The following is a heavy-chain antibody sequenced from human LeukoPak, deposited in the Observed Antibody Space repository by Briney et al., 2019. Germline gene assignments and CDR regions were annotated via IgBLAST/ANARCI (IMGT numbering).Heavy chain of an antibody. CDR3: SRAANDYNIFAYLL. CDR1: GFTFGEYD. J-gene: IGHJ1*01. D-gene: IGHD3-9*01. CDR2: IRSRLYGETT. V-gene: IGHV3-49*04. Sequence: GGSLRLSCAASGFTFGEYDMSWVRQAPGKGLEWVGIIRSRLYGETTEYAASVQGRFTMSRDDGKRTGFLQMNNLKTENRAVYYFSRAANDYNIFAYLLWGQGTLVSVAS.